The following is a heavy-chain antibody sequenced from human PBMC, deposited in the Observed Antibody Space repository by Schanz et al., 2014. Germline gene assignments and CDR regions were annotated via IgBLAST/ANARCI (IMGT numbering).Heavy chain of an antibody. CDR2: IKQDGSEK. D-gene: IGHD3-10*01. V-gene: IGHV3-7*01. CDR1: GFTFSDHY. CDR3: ARDNYYGSGSCAY. J-gene: IGHJ4*02. Sequence: EVQLVESGGGLVKPGGSLRLSCEASGFTFSDHYMDWVRQAPGKGLEWVANIKQDGSEKYYVDAVKGRFTISRDNAKNSMYLHMKSLRGEDTAVYYCARDNYYGSGSCAYWGQGALVTVSS.